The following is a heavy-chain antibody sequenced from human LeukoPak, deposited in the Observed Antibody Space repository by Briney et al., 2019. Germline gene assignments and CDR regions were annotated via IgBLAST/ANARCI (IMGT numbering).Heavy chain of an antibody. CDR1: GGSFSGYY. CDR2: INHSGST. V-gene: IGHV4-34*01. CDR3: ARGRWDV. D-gene: IGHD4-17*01. Sequence: SETLSLTCAVYGGSFSGYYWSWIRQPPGKGLEWIGEINHSGSTNYNPSLKSRVTISVDTSKNQFSLKPSSVTAADTAVYYCARGRWDVWGKGTTVTVSS. J-gene: IGHJ6*04.